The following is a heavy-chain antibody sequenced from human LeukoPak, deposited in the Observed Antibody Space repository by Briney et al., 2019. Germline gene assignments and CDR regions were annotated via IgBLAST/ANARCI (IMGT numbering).Heavy chain of an antibody. CDR3: ARDYYYGSGSSYDY. V-gene: IGHV4-61*01. J-gene: IGHJ4*02. Sequence: PSETLSLTCTVSGGSVSSGSYYWRWIRQPPGKGLEWIGYIYYSGSTNYNPSLKSRVTISVDTSKNQFSLKLSSVTAADTAVYYCARDYYYGSGSSYDYWGQGTLVTVSS. CDR1: GGSVSSGSYY. D-gene: IGHD3-10*01. CDR2: IYYSGST.